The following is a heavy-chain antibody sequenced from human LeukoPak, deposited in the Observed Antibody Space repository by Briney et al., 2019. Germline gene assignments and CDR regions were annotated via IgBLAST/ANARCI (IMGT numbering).Heavy chain of an antibody. J-gene: IGHJ5*02. CDR3: ARLIAQWLVRPNWFDP. V-gene: IGHV4-4*07. CDR2: IYTSGST. CDR1: GGSISSYY. Sequence: SETLSLTCTVSGGSISSYYWSWIRQPAGKGLEWIGRIYTSGSTNYNPSLKSRVTISVDTSKNQFSLKLSSVTAADTAVCYCARLIAQWLVRPNWFDPWGQGTLVTVSS. D-gene: IGHD6-19*01.